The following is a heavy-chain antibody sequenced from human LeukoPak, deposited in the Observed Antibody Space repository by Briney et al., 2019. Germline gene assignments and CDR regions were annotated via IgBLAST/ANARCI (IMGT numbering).Heavy chain of an antibody. D-gene: IGHD3-22*01. CDR2: ISSSSSYT. Sequence: GGSLRLSCAASGFTFSDYYMSWIRQAPGKGLEWVSYISSSSSYTNYADSVKGRFTIYRDNAKNSLYLQMNSLRAEDTAVYYCARVRYYDSSGYYNYWGQGTLVTVSS. CDR1: GFTFSDYY. CDR3: ARVRYYDSSGYYNY. V-gene: IGHV3-11*05. J-gene: IGHJ4*02.